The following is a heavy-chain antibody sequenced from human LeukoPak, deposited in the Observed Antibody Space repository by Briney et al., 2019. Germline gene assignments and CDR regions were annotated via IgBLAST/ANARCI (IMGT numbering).Heavy chain of an antibody. CDR1: RLTFSNYW. V-gene: IGHV3-7*01. J-gene: IGHJ6*03. D-gene: IGHD6-6*01. CDR2: IKEDGSEK. Sequence: GGSLRLSCAASRLTFSNYWMNWVRQAPGKGLEWVANIKEDGSEKYYVDSVRGRFTISRDNAKNSLYLQMNSLGGDDTALYYCASGKAALMDFWGKGTTVTVSS. CDR3: ASGKAALMDF.